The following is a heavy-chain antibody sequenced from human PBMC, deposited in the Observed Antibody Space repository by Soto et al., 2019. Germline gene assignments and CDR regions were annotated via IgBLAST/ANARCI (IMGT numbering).Heavy chain of an antibody. Sequence: EVQLVQSGAEVKKPGESLRISCKGSGYSFTSYWISWVRQMPGKGLEWMGRIDPSDSYTNYSPSFQGHVTISADKSISTDYLQWSSLKASDTAMYYFARQVLWFGELFGFDPWGQGTLVTVSS. V-gene: IGHV5-10-1*01. CDR3: ARQVLWFGELFGFDP. D-gene: IGHD3-10*01. J-gene: IGHJ5*02. CDR1: GYSFTSYW. CDR2: IDPSDSYT.